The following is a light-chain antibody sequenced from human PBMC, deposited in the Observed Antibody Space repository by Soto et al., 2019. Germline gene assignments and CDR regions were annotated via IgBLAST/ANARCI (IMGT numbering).Light chain of an antibody. V-gene: IGKV3-15*01. CDR1: QSVSSSY. CDR3: QQYNNWPPIT. Sequence: EIVLTQSPGTLSLSPGERATLSCRASQSVSSSYLAWYQQKPGQAPRLLIHGATTRATGIPARFSGSGSGTEFILTISSLQSEDFGVYYCQQYNNWPPITFGQGTRLEIK. J-gene: IGKJ5*01. CDR2: GAT.